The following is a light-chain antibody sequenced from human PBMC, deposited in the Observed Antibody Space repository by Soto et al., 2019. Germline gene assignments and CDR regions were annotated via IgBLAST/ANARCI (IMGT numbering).Light chain of an antibody. CDR2: DAS. CDR3: QQRNNWPVT. Sequence: EIVLTQSPATLSLSPGERATLSCRPSQSVSNLAWFQHKPGQAPRLLIYDASNRATGVPARFSGSGSGTDFTLPISSREPEDFAVYYCQQRNNWPVTFGQGTRLE. V-gene: IGKV3-11*01. J-gene: IGKJ5*01. CDR1: QSVSN.